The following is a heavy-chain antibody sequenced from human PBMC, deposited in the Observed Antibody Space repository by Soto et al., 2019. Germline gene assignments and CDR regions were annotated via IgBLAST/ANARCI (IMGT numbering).Heavy chain of an antibody. J-gene: IGHJ4*02. V-gene: IGHV4-31*03. CDR2: IYYTGST. CDR3: ARIEMASIK. Sequence: SETLSLTCSVSGASIRSGGFYWSWLRQSPGKGLEWIGHIYYTGSTFVSPSLKGRLTISLDASKNQFSLDLSSVTAADTAMYYCARIEMASIKWGRGTLVTVSS. CDR1: GASIRSGGFY. D-gene: IGHD5-12*01.